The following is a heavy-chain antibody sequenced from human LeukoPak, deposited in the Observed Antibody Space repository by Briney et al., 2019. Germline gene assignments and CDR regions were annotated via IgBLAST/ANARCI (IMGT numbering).Heavy chain of an antibody. Sequence: GGSLRLSCVASGFTFSSDSMNWVRQAPGKGIEWVSYIDSTGRYIYYADSVKGRFTISRGNAKNSLYLQMNSLRVEDTAVYYCARDTSGSYSITYLDSWGQGTLVTVSS. CDR3: ARDTSGSYSITYLDS. D-gene: IGHD3-10*01. V-gene: IGHV3-21*01. CDR2: IDSTGRYI. J-gene: IGHJ4*02. CDR1: GFTFSSDS.